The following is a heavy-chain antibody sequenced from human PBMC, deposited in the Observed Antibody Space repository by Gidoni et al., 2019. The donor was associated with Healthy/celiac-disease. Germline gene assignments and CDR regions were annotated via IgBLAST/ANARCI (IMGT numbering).Heavy chain of an antibody. CDR2: IYSGGST. Sequence: EVQLVESGGGLVQPGGSLRLSCAASGFTVSRNYMSWVRQAPGKGLEWVPVIYSGGSTYYADYVKGRFTISRDNSKNTLYLQMNSLRAEDTAVYYCAREGGSVAGADAFDIWGQGTMVTVSS. D-gene: IGHD6-19*01. V-gene: IGHV3-66*02. CDR3: AREGGSVAGADAFDI. J-gene: IGHJ3*02. CDR1: GFTVSRNY.